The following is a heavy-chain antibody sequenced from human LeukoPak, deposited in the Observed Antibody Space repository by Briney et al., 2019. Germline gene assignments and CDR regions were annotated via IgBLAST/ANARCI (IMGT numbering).Heavy chain of an antibody. CDR3: AKDHVAYYYDSSGYYYPAPFDY. CDR2: IGTGGET. V-gene: IGHV3-23*01. Sequence: GGSLRLSCAASGFIFSAYAMSWVRQAPGQGLEWISVIGTGGETHYAESVRGRFTISRSNFKNTLYLQMNSLRAEDTAVYYCAKDHVAYYYDSSGYYYPAPFDYWGQGTLVTVSS. D-gene: IGHD3-22*01. J-gene: IGHJ4*02. CDR1: GFIFSAYA.